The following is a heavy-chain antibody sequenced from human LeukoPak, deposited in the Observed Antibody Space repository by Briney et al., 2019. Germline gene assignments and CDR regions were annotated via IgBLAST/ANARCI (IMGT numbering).Heavy chain of an antibody. J-gene: IGHJ4*02. CDR1: GGSISSYY. D-gene: IGHD5-18*01. V-gene: IGHV4-59*01. CDR2: IYYSGST. Sequence: SETLSLTCTVSGGSISSYYWSWIRQPPGKGLEWIGYIYYSGSTNYNPALKSRVTISVDTSKNQFSLKLSSVTAADTAVYYCARDGGQRGYSYGYALDFDYWGQGTLVTVSS. CDR3: ARDGGQRGYSYGYALDFDY.